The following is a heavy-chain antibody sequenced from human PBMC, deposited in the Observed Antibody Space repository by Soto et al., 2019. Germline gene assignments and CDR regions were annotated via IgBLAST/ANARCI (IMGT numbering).Heavy chain of an antibody. Sequence: QVQLVQSGAEVKTPGSSVKVSCKASGGTFRSSAISWVRQAPGQGLEWMGGITPVFATPNYAQRFQGRVTITADESTSTAYMELSSLRSEDTAVYYCARSDMATIVYFYYWGQGTLVTFSS. D-gene: IGHD2-15*01. CDR2: ITPVFATP. J-gene: IGHJ4*02. CDR3: ARSDMATIVYFYY. CDR1: GGTFRSSA. V-gene: IGHV1-69*01.